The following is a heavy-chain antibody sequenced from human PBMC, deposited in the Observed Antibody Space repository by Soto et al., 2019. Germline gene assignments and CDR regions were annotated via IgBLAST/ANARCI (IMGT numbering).Heavy chain of an antibody. Sequence: ESLTISFRTSGESFISYWVALVRQKPGKGLEWMGTFYPGDSTSTYSPSFQGQVTISVDKSISTAYLHLSRLKDSDTAMYYCARIIGYCRNNDCSRTFDIWGQGTRVTV. V-gene: IGHV5-51*01. CDR3: ARIIGYCRNNDCSRTFDI. D-gene: IGHD2-2*03. CDR1: GESFISYW. CDR2: FYPGDSTS. J-gene: IGHJ3*02.